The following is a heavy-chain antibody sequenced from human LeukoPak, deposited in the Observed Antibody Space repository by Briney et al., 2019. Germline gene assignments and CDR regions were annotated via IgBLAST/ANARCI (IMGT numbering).Heavy chain of an antibody. Sequence: PSETLSLTCTVPGYSISSGYYWGWIRQTPGKGLEWIGTFYHSGSTYYNPSLKSRVTISVDTSKNQFSLKLSSVTAADTAVYYCAREYYYGSGSYYNYWGQGTLVTVSS. V-gene: IGHV4-38-2*02. J-gene: IGHJ4*02. CDR2: FYHSGST. D-gene: IGHD3-10*01. CDR3: AREYYYGSGSYYNY. CDR1: GYSISSGYY.